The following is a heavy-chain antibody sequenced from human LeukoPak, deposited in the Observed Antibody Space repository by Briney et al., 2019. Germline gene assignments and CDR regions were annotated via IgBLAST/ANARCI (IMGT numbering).Heavy chain of an antibody. CDR2: IYASGYT. J-gene: IGHJ4*02. Sequence: SETPSLTCTVSGDSISSYYWNWIRQPAGKGLEWIGRIYASGYTEYNPSLQTRVTMSVDTSKNEFSLKVDTVTDADTAVYFCARNHIVTGTYFDSWGQGILVTVSS. D-gene: IGHD3-10*01. CDR1: GDSISSYY. V-gene: IGHV4-4*07. CDR3: ARNHIVTGTYFDS.